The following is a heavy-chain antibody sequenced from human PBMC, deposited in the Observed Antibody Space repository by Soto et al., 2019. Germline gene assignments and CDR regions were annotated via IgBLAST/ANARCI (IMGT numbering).Heavy chain of an antibody. D-gene: IGHD2-21*02. CDR3: AIGRSDLYYYLMAV. J-gene: IGHJ6*03. CDR2: IYYSGSTKGST. Sequence: SETLSLTCTVSGGSISSSYWTWIRQPPGRGLEWIGYIYYSGSTKGSTNYNPSLKSRVTISLDTSKNHFSLKLSSVTAADTAVYYFAIGRSDLYYYLMAVWGKGTTVTVSS. V-gene: IGHV4-59*08. CDR1: GGSISSSY.